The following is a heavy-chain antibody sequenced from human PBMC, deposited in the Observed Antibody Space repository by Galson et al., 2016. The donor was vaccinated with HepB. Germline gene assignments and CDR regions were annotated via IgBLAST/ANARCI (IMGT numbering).Heavy chain of an antibody. V-gene: IGHV3-23*01. CDR1: GFTFSSYA. Sequence: SLRLSCAASGFTFSSYAMNWVRQAPGKGLEWVATLTGSGGGRYYEDSVKGRLTISRDNSKNTLDLEMISLRAGDTAVYYCAKVPHHSTGWPREIDHWGQGTLVIVSS. D-gene: IGHD6-25*01. CDR3: AKVPHHSTGWPREIDH. J-gene: IGHJ4*02. CDR2: LTGSGGGR.